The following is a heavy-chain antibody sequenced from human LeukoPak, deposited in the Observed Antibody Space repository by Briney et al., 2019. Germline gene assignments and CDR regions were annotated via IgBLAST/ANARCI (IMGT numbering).Heavy chain of an antibody. CDR3: ARVNTMIVVVHDAFDI. Sequence: PGGSLRLSCAASGFTFSDYYMSWIRQAPGKGLEWVANIKQDGSEKYYVDSVKGRFTISRDNAKNSLYLQMNSLRAEDTAVYYCARVNTMIVVVHDAFDIWGQGTMVTVSS. J-gene: IGHJ3*02. V-gene: IGHV3-7*01. CDR1: GFTFSDYY. CDR2: IKQDGSEK. D-gene: IGHD3-22*01.